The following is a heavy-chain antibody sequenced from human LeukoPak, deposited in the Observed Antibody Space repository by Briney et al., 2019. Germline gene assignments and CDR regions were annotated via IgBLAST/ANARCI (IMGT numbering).Heavy chain of an antibody. V-gene: IGHV1-69*05. Sequence: SVKVSCKASGGTFSSYAISWVRRAPGQGLEWMGRIIPIFGTANYAQKFQGRVTITTDESTSTAYMELSSLRSEDTAVYYCARGEAVWVVAATPFDYWGQGTLVTVSS. CDR1: GGTFSSYA. CDR3: ARGEAVWVVAATPFDY. J-gene: IGHJ4*02. D-gene: IGHD2-15*01. CDR2: IIPIFGTA.